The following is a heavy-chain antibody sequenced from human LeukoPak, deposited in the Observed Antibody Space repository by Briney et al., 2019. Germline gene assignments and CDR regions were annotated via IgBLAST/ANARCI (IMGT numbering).Heavy chain of an antibody. Sequence: GGSLRLSCAASGFTFDDYAMHWVRQAPGKGLEWVSGISWNSGSIGYADSVKGRFTISRDNAKNSLYLQMNSLRAEDTALYYCAKDELYYYDSSGSYFDYWGQGTLVTVSS. CDR3: AKDELYYYDSSGSYFDY. D-gene: IGHD3-22*01. CDR2: ISWNSGSI. V-gene: IGHV3-9*01. CDR1: GFTFDDYA. J-gene: IGHJ4*02.